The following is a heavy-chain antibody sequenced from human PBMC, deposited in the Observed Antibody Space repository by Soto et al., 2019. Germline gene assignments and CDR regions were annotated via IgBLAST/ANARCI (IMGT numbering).Heavy chain of an antibody. CDR1: GYTFTGYY. J-gene: IGHJ6*02. V-gene: IGHV1-2*04. D-gene: IGHD6-13*01. CDR2: INPNSGGT. CDR3: ASAKPDSSSGIYYYYGMDV. Sequence: GASVKVSCKASGYTFTGYYMHWVRQAPGQGLEWMGWINPNSGGTNYAQKFQGWVTMTRDTSISTAYMELSRLRSDDTAVYYCASAKPDSSSGIYYYYGMDVWGQGTTVTV.